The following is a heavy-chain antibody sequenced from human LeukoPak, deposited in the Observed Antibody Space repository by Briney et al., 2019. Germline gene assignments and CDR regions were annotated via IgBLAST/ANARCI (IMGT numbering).Heavy chain of an antibody. Sequence: PGGSLRLSCAVSGFTFSTYSMNWVRQAPGKGLEWVSVISGSGGSTNYADSVKGRFTISRDNSKNTLYLQMNSLRAEDTAVYYCAKAQYGGNVWGSGSYLSYWGQGTLVTVSS. V-gene: IGHV3-23*01. CDR2: ISGSGGST. CDR1: GFTFSTYS. D-gene: IGHD3-16*01. J-gene: IGHJ4*02. CDR3: AKAQYGGNVWGSGSYLSY.